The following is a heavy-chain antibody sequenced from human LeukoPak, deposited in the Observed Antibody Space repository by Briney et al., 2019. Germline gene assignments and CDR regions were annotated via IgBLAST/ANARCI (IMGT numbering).Heavy chain of an antibody. J-gene: IGHJ6*02. Sequence: KPSETLSLTCTVSGGSISSYYWSWIRQPPGKGLEWIGYIYYSGSTNYNPSLKSRVTISVDTSKNQFSLKLSSVTAADTAVYYCARSWYSSSWHYYYYGMDVWGQGTTVTVSS. CDR2: IYYSGST. D-gene: IGHD6-13*01. V-gene: IGHV4-59*01. CDR1: GGSISSYY. CDR3: ARSWYSSSWHYYYYGMDV.